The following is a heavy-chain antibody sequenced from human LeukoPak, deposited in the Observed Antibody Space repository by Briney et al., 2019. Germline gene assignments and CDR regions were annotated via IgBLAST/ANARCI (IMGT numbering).Heavy chain of an antibody. Sequence: GGSLRLSCAASGSTFSSYAMSWVRQAPGKGPEWVSAISGSGGSTYYADSVKGRFTISRDDSKNTLFLQMNSLRAEDTAIYYCAKDSFSHNGIYDALDIWGQGTMVTVSS. V-gene: IGHV3-23*01. CDR2: ISGSGGST. D-gene: IGHD2-8*01. J-gene: IGHJ3*02. CDR1: GSTFSSYA. CDR3: AKDSFSHNGIYDALDI.